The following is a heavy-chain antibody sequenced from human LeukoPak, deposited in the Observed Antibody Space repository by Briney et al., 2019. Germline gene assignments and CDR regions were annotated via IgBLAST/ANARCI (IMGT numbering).Heavy chain of an antibody. Sequence: EPSETLSLTCTVSGGSISSSSYYWGWIRQPPGKGLERIGSIYYSGSTYYNPSLKSRVTISVDTSKTQFSLKLSSVPAADTAVYYCASRLKYCSSTSCPDYWGQGTLVTVSS. V-gene: IGHV4-39*01. CDR1: GGSISSSSYY. CDR3: ASRLKYCSSTSCPDY. CDR2: IYYSGST. J-gene: IGHJ4*02. D-gene: IGHD2-2*01.